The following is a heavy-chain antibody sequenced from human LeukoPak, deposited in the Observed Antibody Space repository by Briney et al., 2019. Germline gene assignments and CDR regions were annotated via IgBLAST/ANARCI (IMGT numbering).Heavy chain of an antibody. D-gene: IGHD1-1*01. CDR2: IKEDGSEK. V-gene: IGHV3-7*01. Sequence: PGGSLRLSCAASGFTFSTYWMSWVRQAPGKGPEWLANIKEDGSEKYCVDSVKGRFSISRDNAKNSLYLHMNSLRAEDTAVYYCARGTTGYWGQGALVTVSS. CDR3: ARGTTGY. J-gene: IGHJ4*02. CDR1: GFTFSTYW.